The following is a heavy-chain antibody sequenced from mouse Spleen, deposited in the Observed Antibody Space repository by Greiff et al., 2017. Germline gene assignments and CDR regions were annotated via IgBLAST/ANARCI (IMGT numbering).Heavy chain of an antibody. V-gene: IGHV14-2*01. Sequence: LVESGAELVKPGASVKLSCTASGFNITDYYMHWVKQRTEQGLEWIGRIDPEDGETKYAPKFQGKATITADTSSNTAYLQLSSLTSEDTAVYYCARAYYYGSSYWGYFDYWGQGTTLTVSS. CDR2: IDPEDGET. J-gene: IGHJ2*01. CDR1: GFNITDYY. CDR3: ARAYYYGSSYWGYFDY. D-gene: IGHD1-1*01.